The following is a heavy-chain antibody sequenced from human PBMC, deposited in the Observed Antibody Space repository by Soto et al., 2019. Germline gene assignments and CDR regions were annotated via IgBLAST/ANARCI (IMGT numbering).Heavy chain of an antibody. CDR3: ARGDRGGFDL. J-gene: IGHJ3*01. Sequence: EVQLVESVGGLVQPGGSLRLSCAASGFTFEYYWMHWVRQAPGKGLVWVSRVHSDGTTTTYADSVKGRFTISRDNARNTVSLQMSSLRAEDTAIYYCARGDRGGFDLWGHGTVVTVSS. V-gene: IGHV3-74*01. D-gene: IGHD3-10*01. CDR2: VHSDGTTT. CDR1: GFTFEYYW.